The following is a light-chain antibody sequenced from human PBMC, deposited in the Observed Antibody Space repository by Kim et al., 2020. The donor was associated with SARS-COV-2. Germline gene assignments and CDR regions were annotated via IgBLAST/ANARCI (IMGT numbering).Light chain of an antibody. V-gene: IGLV3-19*01. CDR3: NSRDSNDNVV. CDR1: SLRSYS. CDR2: GKN. J-gene: IGLJ2*01. Sequence: VALGQTVRITCQGDSLRSYSATGYQQKPGQAPTLLIDGKNSRPSGIPDRFSGSSSGNTASLTITGTQAGDEADYYCNSRDSNDNVVFGGGTQLTVL.